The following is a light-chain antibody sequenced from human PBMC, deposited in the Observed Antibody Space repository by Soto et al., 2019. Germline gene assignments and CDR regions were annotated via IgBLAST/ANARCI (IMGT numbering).Light chain of an antibody. CDR1: QSVSSY. V-gene: IGKV3-15*01. J-gene: IGKJ1*01. Sequence: EIVMTQSPATLSVSPGERATLSCRASQSVSSYLAWYQQKPGQAPRLLIYGPSTRATGIPARFSGSGSGTEFTLTISSLQSEDAAVYYCQQFNSSPGTFGQGTKVEIK. CDR2: GPS. CDR3: QQFNSSPGT.